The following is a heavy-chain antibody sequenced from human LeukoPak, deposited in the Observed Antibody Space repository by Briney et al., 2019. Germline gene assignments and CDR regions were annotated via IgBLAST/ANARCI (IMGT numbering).Heavy chain of an antibody. CDR1: GFTFNTHG. D-gene: IGHD6-19*01. Sequence: PGGSLRLSCTASGFTFNTHGMHWVRQVPGKGLEWVTLISPDGNNKYYADSVEGRFTISRDNSKSTVYLQVSSLKTEDTATYYCAKVRSSGWHEPYHFYGMDVWGQGTTVIVSS. J-gene: IGHJ6*02. CDR2: ISPDGNNK. V-gene: IGHV3-30*18. CDR3: AKVRSSGWHEPYHFYGMDV.